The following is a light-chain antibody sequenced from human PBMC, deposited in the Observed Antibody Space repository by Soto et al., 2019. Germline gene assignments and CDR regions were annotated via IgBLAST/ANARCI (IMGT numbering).Light chain of an antibody. Sequence: DIQMTQSPSSLSAYVGDRVTITCQASHDITSYLNCYQHKPGKAPKLLIYDASILEAGVPSRFSGSGSGTHFTFTSSSLQQEDVATYYCQKCDYLPIFGPGTTVDFK. CDR1: HDITSY. V-gene: IGKV1-33*01. CDR2: DAS. J-gene: IGKJ3*01. CDR3: QKCDYLPI.